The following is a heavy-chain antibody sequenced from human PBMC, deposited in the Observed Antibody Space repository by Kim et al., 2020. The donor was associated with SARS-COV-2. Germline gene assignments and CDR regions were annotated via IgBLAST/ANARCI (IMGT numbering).Heavy chain of an antibody. V-gene: IGHV1-24*01. Sequence: ASVKVSCKVSGYTLTELSMHWVRQAPGKGLEWMGGFDPEDGETIYAQKFQGRVTMTEDKSTDTAYMELSSLRSEDTAVYYCATAGPEWPTYHWFDPWGQGTLLTVSS. J-gene: IGHJ5*02. CDR2: FDPEDGET. CDR3: ATAGPEWPTYHWFDP. CDR1: GYTLTELS. D-gene: IGHD3-3*01.